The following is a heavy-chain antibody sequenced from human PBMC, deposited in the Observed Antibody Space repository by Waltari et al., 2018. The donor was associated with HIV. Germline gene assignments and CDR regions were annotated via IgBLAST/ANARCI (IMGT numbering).Heavy chain of an antibody. Sequence: QAQLVQSGAEVRKPGASAKVVWKDSGHNFARFDIHWVGRATGQGLEWMGWMSINSGNAGYGQRFKGRLTLTRDTSIDTAYMELNNLTPQDTADYYCVTSRPGAVFGDFWGQGTPVTVSS. J-gene: IGHJ4*02. CDR3: VTSRPGAVFGDF. CDR1: GHNFARFD. D-gene: IGHD3-3*01. CDR2: MSINSGNA. V-gene: IGHV1-8*01.